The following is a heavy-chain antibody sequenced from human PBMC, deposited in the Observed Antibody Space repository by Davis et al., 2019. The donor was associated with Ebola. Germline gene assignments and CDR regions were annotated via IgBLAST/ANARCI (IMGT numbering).Heavy chain of an antibody. J-gene: IGHJ6*02. Sequence: PGGFLRLSCAASGFTFSTYWMHWVRQLPGKGLVWVSRINTDGDDTSYADSVEGRFTVSRDNAKNTLYVQMNSLRAEDTGIYYCGRVIFFPGIGMDIWGQGTTVTVSS. CDR1: GFTFSTYW. CDR3: GRVIFFPGIGMDI. CDR2: INTDGDDT. D-gene: IGHD1-14*01. V-gene: IGHV3-74*01.